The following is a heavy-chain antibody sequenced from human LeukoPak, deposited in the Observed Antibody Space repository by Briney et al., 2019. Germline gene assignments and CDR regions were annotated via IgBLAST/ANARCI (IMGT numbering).Heavy chain of an antibody. CDR2: ISSSSSYI. V-gene: IGHV3-21*01. CDR1: GFTFSSYS. Sequence: AGGSLRLSCAASGFTFSSYSMNWVRQPPGKGLEWVSSISSSSSYIYYADSVKGRFTISRDNAKNSLYLQMNSLRAEDTAVYYCARDLLWFDLSGYDSFDYHYYGMDVWGQGTTVTVSS. CDR3: ARDLLWFDLSGYDSFDYHYYGMDV. J-gene: IGHJ6*02. D-gene: IGHD5-12*01.